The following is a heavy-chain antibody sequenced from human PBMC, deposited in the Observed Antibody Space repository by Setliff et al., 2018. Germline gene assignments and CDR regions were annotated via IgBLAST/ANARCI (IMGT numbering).Heavy chain of an antibody. CDR2: IIPIFGTA. CDR1: GGTFSSYA. CDR3: ARARGYYYDSSGGLFDY. Sequence: ASVKVSCKASGGTFSSYAISWVRQAPGQGLEWMGGIIPIFGTANYAQKFQGRVTITADESTSTAYMELRSLRSEDTAVYYCARARGYYYDSSGGLFDYWGQGTLVTVSS. D-gene: IGHD3-22*01. V-gene: IGHV1-69*13. J-gene: IGHJ4*02.